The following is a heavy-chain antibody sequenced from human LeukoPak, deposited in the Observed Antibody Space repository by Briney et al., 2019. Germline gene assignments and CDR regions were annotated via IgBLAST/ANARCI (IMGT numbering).Heavy chain of an antibody. J-gene: IGHJ6*03. CDR1: GFTFSRFD. D-gene: IGHD3-3*01. Sequence: GGSLRLSCAASGFTFSRFDMHWVRQVTGKGLEWVSGIGTVADTFYPDSVKGRFTISRDNAKNSIYLQLNSLRVGDTAVYYCARLNYDFWSGVWEGYYMDVWGKGTTVTVSS. CDR3: ARLNYDFWSGVWEGYYMDV. CDR2: IGTVADT. V-gene: IGHV3-13*01.